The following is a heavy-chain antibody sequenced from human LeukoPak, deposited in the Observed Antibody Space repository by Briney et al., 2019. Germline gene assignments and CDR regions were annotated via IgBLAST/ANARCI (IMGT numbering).Heavy chain of an antibody. CDR2: IITSGTYR. CDR1: GFTFSNYN. V-gene: IGHV3-21*01. Sequence: PGGSLRLSCAASGFTFSNYNMNWVRQAPGKGLEWVSSIITSGTYRFYADSVKGRFTISRDNAKNSLYLQVNILRAEDTAVYYCAREGTDYYDDAFDIWGQGTMVTVCS. J-gene: IGHJ3*02. CDR3: AREGTDYYDDAFDI. D-gene: IGHD3-22*01.